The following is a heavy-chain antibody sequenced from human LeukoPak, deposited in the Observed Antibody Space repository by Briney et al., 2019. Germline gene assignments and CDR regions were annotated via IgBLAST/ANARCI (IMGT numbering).Heavy chain of an antibody. D-gene: IGHD3-22*01. J-gene: IGHJ4*02. V-gene: IGHV3-21*04. CDR2: ISSSSTYI. Sequence: PGGSLRLSCVASGFTFRSHSMNWVRQAPGKGLEWVSSISSSSTYIYYTDSVKGRFAISRDDARNSLDLQMNSLRPEDTAVYYCARVDDTSGYSFGHWGQGTLVTVSS. CDR1: GFTFRSHS. CDR3: ARVDDTSGYSFGH.